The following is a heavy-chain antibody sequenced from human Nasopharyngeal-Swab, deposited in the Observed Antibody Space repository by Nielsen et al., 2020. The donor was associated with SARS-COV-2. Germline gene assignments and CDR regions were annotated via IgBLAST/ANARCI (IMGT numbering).Heavy chain of an antibody. D-gene: IGHD3-22*01. V-gene: IGHV3-30-3*01. CDR1: GFTFSRYT. J-gene: IGHJ4*02. CDR2: ISYDGSNK. Sequence: AETLSLTCAASGFTFSRYTMHWVRQAPGKGLEWVAVISYDGSNKYYADSVKGRFTISRDISKNTLYLQMNSLRAEDTAVFYCASTPLDSSGYYYAFHYWGRGTLVTVSS. CDR3: ASTPLDSSGYYYAFHY.